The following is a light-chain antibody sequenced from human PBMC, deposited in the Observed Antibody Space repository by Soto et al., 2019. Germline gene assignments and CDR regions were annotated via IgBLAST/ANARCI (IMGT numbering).Light chain of an antibody. Sequence: QSALTQPASVSGSPGQTITISCTETRTDIGGYNLVSWYQHHPGKAPKLLIHEVSNRPSGISNRFSGSKSDNMASLTISGLRAEDEADYYCSAYSAGTSLLVFGSGTKVTVL. CDR1: RTDIGGYNL. J-gene: IGLJ1*01. V-gene: IGLV2-14*01. CDR2: EVS. CDR3: SAYSAGTSLLV.